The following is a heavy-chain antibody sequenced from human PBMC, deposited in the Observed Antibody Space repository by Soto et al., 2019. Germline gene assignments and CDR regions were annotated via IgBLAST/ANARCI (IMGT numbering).Heavy chain of an antibody. CDR2: IWYDGSNK. V-gene: IGHV3-33*01. D-gene: IGHD3-22*01. Sequence: QVQLVESGGGVVQPGRSLRLSCAASGFTFSSYGMHWVRQAPGKGLEWVAVIWYDGSNKYYADSVKGRFTISRDNSKNTLYLQMNSLRAEDTAVYYCARGDSGYDAPHPYDAFDIWGQGTMDTVSS. CDR3: ARGDSGYDAPHPYDAFDI. J-gene: IGHJ3*02. CDR1: GFTFSSYG.